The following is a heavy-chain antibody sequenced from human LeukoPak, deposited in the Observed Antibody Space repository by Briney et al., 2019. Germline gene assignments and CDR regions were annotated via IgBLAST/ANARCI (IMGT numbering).Heavy chain of an antibody. V-gene: IGHV4-39*01. CDR3: ARHVADCGGERSSLYCFDY. Sequence: SETLSLTCTVSGGSVISSISYWGWIRQPPGKGLEWIGTISYSGGTYYNPSLKGRVTTSVDTSENQFSLKLSSVTAADTAVYYCARHVADCGGERSSLYCFDYWGQGTLVTVSS. J-gene: IGHJ4*02. CDR1: GGSVISSISY. D-gene: IGHD2-21*01. CDR2: ISYSGGT.